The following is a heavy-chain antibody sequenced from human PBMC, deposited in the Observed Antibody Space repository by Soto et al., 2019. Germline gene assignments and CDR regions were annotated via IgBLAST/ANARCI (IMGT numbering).Heavy chain of an antibody. V-gene: IGHV3-21*01. J-gene: IGHJ4*02. CDR3: ARDTGYNWNYDY. CDR1: GFTFSTYG. CDR2: ISSGGTSI. D-gene: IGHD1-20*01. Sequence: GGSLRLSCAASGFTFSTYGMNWVRQAPGKGLEWVSSISSGGTSIFYADSVKGRFTISRGYAKDSLYLQLDSLRAEDTAVYYCARDTGYNWNYDYRGLGTLVTVSS.